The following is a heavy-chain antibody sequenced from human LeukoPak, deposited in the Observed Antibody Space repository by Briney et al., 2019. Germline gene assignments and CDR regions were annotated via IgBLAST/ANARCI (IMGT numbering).Heavy chain of an antibody. D-gene: IGHD3-9*01. V-gene: IGHV1-8*01. CDR1: GYTFTSYD. Sequence: GASVKVSCKASGYTFTSYDINWVRQATGQGLEWMGWMNPNSGNTGYAQKFQGRVTMTRNTSISTAYMELSSLRSEDTAVCYCARGRDYDILTGYQYYFDYWGQGTLVTVSS. CDR3: ARGRDYDILTGYQYYFDY. CDR2: MNPNSGNT. J-gene: IGHJ4*02.